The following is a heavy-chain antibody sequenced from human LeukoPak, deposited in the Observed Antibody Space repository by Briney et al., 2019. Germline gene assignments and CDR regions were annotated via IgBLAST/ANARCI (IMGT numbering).Heavy chain of an antibody. CDR1: GGTFSSYA. D-gene: IGHD3-10*01. Sequence: VASVKASCKASGGTFSSYAISWVRQAPGQGLEWMGRIIPILGIANYAQKFQGRVTITADKSTSTAYMELSSLRSEDTAVYYCARSEGVYYGSGSYGVGYWGQGTLVTVSS. V-gene: IGHV1-69*04. CDR2: IIPILGIA. CDR3: ARSEGVYYGSGSYGVGY. J-gene: IGHJ4*02.